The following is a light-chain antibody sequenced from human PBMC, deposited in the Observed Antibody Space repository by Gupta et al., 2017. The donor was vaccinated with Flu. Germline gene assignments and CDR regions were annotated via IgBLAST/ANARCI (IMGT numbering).Light chain of an antibody. CDR1: NTDVGIYNY. V-gene: IGLV2-8*01. Sequence: QSALTQPPSASGSPGQSVTISCTGTNTDVGIYNYVSWYQQHPGKAPKLIIYEVSLRPAGVPDRFSGSKSGNTASLTISGLQAEDEADYYCSSYASGNSDVFGSGTKLTVL. J-gene: IGLJ1*01. CDR2: EVS. CDR3: SSYASGNSDV.